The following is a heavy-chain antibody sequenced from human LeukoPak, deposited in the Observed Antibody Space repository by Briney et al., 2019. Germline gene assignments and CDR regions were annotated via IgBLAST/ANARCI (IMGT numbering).Heavy chain of an antibody. Sequence: ASVKVSCKASGYTFTSYDISWVRQAPGQGLEWVGWISAYNGNTNYAQKLQGRVTMTTDTSTSTAYMELRSLRSDDTAVYYCARDRPGTIFGVVIQPQYYYYGMDVWGQGTTVTVSS. V-gene: IGHV1-18*01. CDR2: ISAYNGNT. CDR1: GYTFTSYD. J-gene: IGHJ6*02. D-gene: IGHD3-3*01. CDR3: ARDRPGTIFGVVIQPQYYYYGMDV.